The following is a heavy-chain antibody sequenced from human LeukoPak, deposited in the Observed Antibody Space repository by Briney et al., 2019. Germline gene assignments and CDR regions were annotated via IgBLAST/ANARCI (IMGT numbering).Heavy chain of an antibody. J-gene: IGHJ4*02. CDR2: IYYDGSNK. V-gene: IGHV3-33*01. CDR1: GFTFSSYG. Sequence: PGGSLRLSCAASGFTFSSYGMHWVRQAPGKGLEWVAVIYYDGSNKYYADSVKGRSTISKDNSMNTLYLQMNSLRAEDTAVYYCARVFSSGWQTDYWGQGTLVTVSS. D-gene: IGHD6-19*01. CDR3: ARVFSSGWQTDY.